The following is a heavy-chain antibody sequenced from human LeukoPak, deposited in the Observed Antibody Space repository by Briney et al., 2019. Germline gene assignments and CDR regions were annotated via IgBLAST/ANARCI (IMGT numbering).Heavy chain of an antibody. V-gene: IGHV3-53*01. J-gene: IGHJ4*02. CDR3: ARLPRGDY. CDR1: GFTVSSTY. D-gene: IGHD3-16*01. Sequence: PGGSLRLSCAASGFTVSSTYISWVRQAPGRGLEWVSVMYSDGRTYYADSLKGRFTTSRDSAKNTVYLQINSLRVEDTAVYYCARLPRGDYWGQGTLVIVSS. CDR2: MYSDGRT.